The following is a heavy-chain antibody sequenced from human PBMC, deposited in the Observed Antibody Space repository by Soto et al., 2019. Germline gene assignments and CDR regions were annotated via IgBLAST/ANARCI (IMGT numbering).Heavy chain of an antibody. J-gene: IGHJ5*02. V-gene: IGHV4-39*01. CDR3: ARLRFGLFHWFDP. CDR1: GGSISSSSYY. Sequence: QLQLQESGPGLVKPSETLSLTCTVSGGSISSSSYYWGWIRQPPGKGLEWIGSIYYSGSTYYNPSLKSRVTISVDTSKNQFSLKLSSVTAADTAVYYCARLRFGLFHWFDPWGQGTLVTVSS. D-gene: IGHD3-3*01. CDR2: IYYSGST.